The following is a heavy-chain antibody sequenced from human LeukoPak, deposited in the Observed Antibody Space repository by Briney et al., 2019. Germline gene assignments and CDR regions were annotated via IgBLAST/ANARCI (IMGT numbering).Heavy chain of an antibody. Sequence: ASVKVSCKASGYTFTSYGISWVRQAPGQGLEWMGWISAYNGNTNYAQKLHGRVTMTTDTSTSTAYMELRSLRSDDTAVYYCARTDYGDYAINWFDPWGQGTLVTVSS. CDR3: ARTDYGDYAINWFDP. D-gene: IGHD4-17*01. CDR2: ISAYNGNT. J-gene: IGHJ5*02. CDR1: GYTFTSYG. V-gene: IGHV1-18*01.